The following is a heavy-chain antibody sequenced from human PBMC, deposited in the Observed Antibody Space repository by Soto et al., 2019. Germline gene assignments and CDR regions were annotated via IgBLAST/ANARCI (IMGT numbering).Heavy chain of an antibody. D-gene: IGHD2-15*01. CDR2: TYYRSQWYY. V-gene: IGHV6-1*01. CDR3: ARDAAGYCGYYFYYGLDV. CDR1: GDSVSANSGA. J-gene: IGHJ6*02. Sequence: SQTLSLSCVISGDSVSANSGAWNWIRQSPSRGLEWLGRTYYRSQWYYDYADSVRGRISITPDTSKNRFSLQLNSVPPEDTAVYFCARDAAGYCGYYFYYGLDVWGQGTTVIVSS.